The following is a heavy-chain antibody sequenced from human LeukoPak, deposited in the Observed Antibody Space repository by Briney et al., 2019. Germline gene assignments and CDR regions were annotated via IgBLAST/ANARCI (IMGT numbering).Heavy chain of an antibody. D-gene: IGHD3-10*01. V-gene: IGHV3-23*01. J-gene: IGHJ6*03. Sequence: RPGGSLRLSCAASGFTFSSYAMSWVRQAPGKGLEWVSGLTGSGGNTYYADSVKGRFTISRDNSKNTLSLQMDSLGAEDAAVYYCVKFRGIQHYNYHMDVWGKGTTVTVSS. CDR3: VKFRGIQHYNYHMDV. CDR1: GFTFSSYA. CDR2: LTGSGGNT.